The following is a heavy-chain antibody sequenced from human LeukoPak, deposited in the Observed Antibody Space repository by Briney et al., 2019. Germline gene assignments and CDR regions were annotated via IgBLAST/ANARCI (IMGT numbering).Heavy chain of an antibody. CDR2: ISAYNGNT. CDR1: GYTFTSYG. J-gene: IGHJ6*03. CDR3: ARDRAADLPYYYYYMDV. Sequence: ASVKVSCKASGYTFTSYGISWVRQAPGQGLEWMGWISAYNGNTNYAQKHQGRVTMTTDTSTSTAYMELRSLRSDDTAVYYCARDRAADLPYYYYYMDVWGKGTTVTVSS. D-gene: IGHD6-13*01. V-gene: IGHV1-18*01.